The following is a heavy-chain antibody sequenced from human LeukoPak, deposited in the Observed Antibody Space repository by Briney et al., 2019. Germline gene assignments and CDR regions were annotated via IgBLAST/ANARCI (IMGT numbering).Heavy chain of an antibody. D-gene: IGHD4-11*01. CDR1: GFXFSSNW. V-gene: IGHV3-74*01. CDR2: INSDGSTI. CDR3: TRGTTSTFDP. J-gene: IGHJ5*02. Sequence: PGGSLRLSCAASGFXFSSNWMHWVRQAPGKGLLWVSRINSDGSTIGYADSVKGRFTISRDNAKNTLFLQMNSLRAEDTAVYYCTRGTTSTFDPWGQGTLVTVSS.